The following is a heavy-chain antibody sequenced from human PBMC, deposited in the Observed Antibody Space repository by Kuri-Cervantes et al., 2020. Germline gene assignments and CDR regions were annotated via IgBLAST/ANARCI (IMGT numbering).Heavy chain of an antibody. CDR3: ATYNEGEIGRGS. V-gene: IGHV4-59*13. D-gene: IGHD5-24*01. CDR2: TYKSGDI. Sequence: ESLKISCNVSGGFITSEHCSWIRQAPGKGLEWIGQTYKSGDIKYNPSLKSRVTISVDTSKKQFSLRVTSVTAADTAVYYCATYNEGEIGRGSWGQGTLVTVSS. J-gene: IGHJ5*02. CDR1: GGFITSEH.